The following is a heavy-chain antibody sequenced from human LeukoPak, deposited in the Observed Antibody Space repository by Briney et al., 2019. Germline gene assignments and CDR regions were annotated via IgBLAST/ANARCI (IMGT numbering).Heavy chain of an antibody. J-gene: IGHJ3*02. CDR2: INHSGST. V-gene: IGHV4-34*01. CDR1: GGSFSGYY. CDR3: APQSSGSSRYAFDI. Sequence: SETLSLTCAVYGGSFSGYYWSWIRQPPGKGLEWIGEINHSGSTNYNPSLKGRVTISVDTSKNQFSLKLSSVTAADTAVYYCAPQSSGSSRYAFDIWGQGTMVTVSS. D-gene: IGHD6-19*01.